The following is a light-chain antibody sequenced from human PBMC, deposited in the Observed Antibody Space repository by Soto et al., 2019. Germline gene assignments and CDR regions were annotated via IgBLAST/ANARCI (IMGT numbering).Light chain of an antibody. CDR1: NSDVGTHNL. Sequence: QSVLTQPASVSGSPGQSITISCTGTNSDVGTHNLVSWYQQHPGKAPKLIIYEGTKRPSGVPNRFSGSKSGNTASLTISGLQAEDEADYYCCSYALLFGTGTKVTVL. CDR3: CSYALL. V-gene: IGLV2-23*01. CDR2: EGT. J-gene: IGLJ1*01.